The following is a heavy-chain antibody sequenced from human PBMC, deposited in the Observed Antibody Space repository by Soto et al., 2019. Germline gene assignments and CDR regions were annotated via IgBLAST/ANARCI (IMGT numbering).Heavy chain of an antibody. J-gene: IGHJ4*02. Sequence: SETLSLTCAVSTGSVSSNNWWTWVRQPPGKGLEWIGEIYHSGSANYNPSLKSRVTISMDKSRNQFSLNLNSVTAADTAVYYCARVYLGPFDYCGQGTLVTVSS. D-gene: IGHD3-10*01. CDR3: ARVYLGPFDY. CDR2: IYHSGSA. V-gene: IGHV4-4*02. CDR1: TGSVSSNNW.